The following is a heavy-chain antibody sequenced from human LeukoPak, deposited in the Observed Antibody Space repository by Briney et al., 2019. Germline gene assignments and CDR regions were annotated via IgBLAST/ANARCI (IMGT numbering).Heavy chain of an antibody. J-gene: IGHJ3*02. CDR2: FIPILGTS. Sequence: SVKVSCKPSGGTFSKFAISWVRQAPGQGLGWVGGFIPILGTSNSAEKFQGRLTVTKDEFTGTAYMELSTLRSEDTAVYYCATDLADATYGFDIWGQGTMVTVSS. CDR3: ATDLADATYGFDI. CDR1: GGTFSKFA. D-gene: IGHD6-13*01. V-gene: IGHV1-69*05.